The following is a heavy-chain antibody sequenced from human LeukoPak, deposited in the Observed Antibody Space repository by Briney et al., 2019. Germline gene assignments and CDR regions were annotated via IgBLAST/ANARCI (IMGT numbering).Heavy chain of an antibody. J-gene: IGHJ4*02. CDR2: IIPIFGTA. V-gene: IGHV1-69*01. D-gene: IGHD3-22*01. CDR3: ARSYYYDSSGYYKRYYFDY. CDR1: GGTFSSYA. Sequence: GSLVKVSCHASGGTFSSYAISWVRQAPGQGLEWMGGIIPIFGTANYAQKFQGRVTITADESTSTAYMELSSLRSEDTAVYYCARSYYYDSSGYYKRYYFDYWGQGTLVTVSS.